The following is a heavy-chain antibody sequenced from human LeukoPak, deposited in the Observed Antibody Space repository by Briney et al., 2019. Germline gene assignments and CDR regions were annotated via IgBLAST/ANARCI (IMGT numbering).Heavy chain of an antibody. CDR1: GFTVSSNY. CDR2: IYSGGST. V-gene: IGHV3-53*01. CDR3: ARDCLKYSSSWPPGYYGMDV. D-gene: IGHD6-13*01. Sequence: PGGSLRLSCAASGFTVSSNYMSWVRQAPGKGLEWVSVIYSGGSTYYADSVKGRFTISRDNAKNSLYLQMNSLRAEDTAVYYCARDCLKYSSSWPPGYYGMDVWGQGTTVTVSS. J-gene: IGHJ6*02.